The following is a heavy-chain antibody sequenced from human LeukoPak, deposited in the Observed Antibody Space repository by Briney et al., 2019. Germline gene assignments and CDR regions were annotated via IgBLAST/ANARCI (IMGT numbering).Heavy chain of an antibody. Sequence: ASVTVSCKASGYTFTSYDINWVRQATGQGLEWMGWMNPNSGNTGYAQKFQGRVTITRNTSISTAYMELSSLRSEDTAVYYCARGGLAAADAPYYYYMDVWGKGTTVTVSS. CDR3: ARGGLAAADAPYYYYMDV. J-gene: IGHJ6*03. V-gene: IGHV1-8*03. CDR2: MNPNSGNT. CDR1: GYTFTSYD. D-gene: IGHD6-13*01.